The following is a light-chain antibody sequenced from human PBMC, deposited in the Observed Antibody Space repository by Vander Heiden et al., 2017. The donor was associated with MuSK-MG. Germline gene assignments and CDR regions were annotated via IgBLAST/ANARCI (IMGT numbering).Light chain of an antibody. CDR2: ENN. J-gene: IGLJ3*02. V-gene: IGLV1-51*01. CDR3: GTWDSSLSTAV. Sequence: QSVFTPPPSRSAAPGPKVTISCSGSSFNIGNNDVSWYQQLPGTAPKLLIYENNRRPSGIPDRFTGSKSGTSATLGITGLQTGDEADYYCGTWDSSLSTAVFGGGTKLTVL. CDR1: SFNIGNND.